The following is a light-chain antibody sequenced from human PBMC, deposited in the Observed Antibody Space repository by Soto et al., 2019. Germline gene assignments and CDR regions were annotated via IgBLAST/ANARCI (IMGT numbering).Light chain of an antibody. V-gene: IGLV2-23*02. Sequence: QSALTQPASVSGSPGQSITISCTGTSSDVGSYNLFSWYQQHPGKAPKLMIYEVSKRPSGVSNRFSGSKSGNTASLTISGLQAEDEADYYCCSYAGSSTFVVVFGGGTKVTVL. CDR3: CSYAGSSTFVVV. J-gene: IGLJ2*01. CDR2: EVS. CDR1: SSDVGSYNL.